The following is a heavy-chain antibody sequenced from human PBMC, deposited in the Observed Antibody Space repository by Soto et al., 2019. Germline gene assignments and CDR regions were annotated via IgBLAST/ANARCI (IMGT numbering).Heavy chain of an antibody. Sequence: GGSLRLSCVASGFPFTNAWINWVRQVPGKGLEWVGRVKSKTDGGSSDYAAAVKGRFAVSRDDSRNIVYLQMNSLKIEDTGVYHSTTDFRTTLPDIRFDYWGHGPQVTVSS. CDR2: VKSKTDGGSS. D-gene: IGHD1-26*01. V-gene: IGHV3-15*07. CDR3: TTDFRTTLPDIRFDY. J-gene: IGHJ4*01. CDR1: GFPFTNAW.